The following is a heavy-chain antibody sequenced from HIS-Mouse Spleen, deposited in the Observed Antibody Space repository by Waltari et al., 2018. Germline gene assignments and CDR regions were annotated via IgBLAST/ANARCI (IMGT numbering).Heavy chain of an antibody. Sequence: QLQLQESGPGLVKPSETLSLPCPVPGGSISSRSYYWGWIRQPPGKGLEWLGSIYCSGSTYYNPSLKSRVTISVDTSKNQFSLKLSSVTAADTAVYYCARVPGDYSGAFDIWGQGTMVTVSS. J-gene: IGHJ3*02. CDR3: ARVPGDYSGAFDI. V-gene: IGHV4-39*07. CDR1: GGSISSRSYY. D-gene: IGHD4-17*01. CDR2: IYCSGST.